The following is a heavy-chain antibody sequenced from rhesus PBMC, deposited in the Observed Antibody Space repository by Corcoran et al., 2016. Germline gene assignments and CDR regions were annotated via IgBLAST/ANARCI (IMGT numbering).Heavy chain of an antibody. D-gene: IGHD4-35*01. CDR2: ISNGGGST. CDR1: GFTFSSYG. CDR3: ASRGGYGNYRGFDY. J-gene: IGHJ4*01. Sequence: EVQLVESGGGLVQPGGSLRLSCAASGFTFSSYGMSWVRQAPGKGLEWVSYISNGGGSTYDADSVKGRFTISRDNSKTTLSLQMNSLRAEDTAVYYCASRGGYGNYRGFDYWGQGVLVTVSS. V-gene: IGHV3S5*01.